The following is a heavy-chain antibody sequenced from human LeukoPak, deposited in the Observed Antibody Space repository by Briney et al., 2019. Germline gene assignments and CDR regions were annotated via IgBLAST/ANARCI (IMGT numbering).Heavy chain of an antibody. D-gene: IGHD3-10*01. Sequence: GGSLRLSCAASGFTVSSNYMSWVRQAPGKGLDWVSVIYSGGSTFYADSVKGRFTISRDNSKNTLYLQMNNLRAEDTAVYYCARGKYPGDAFDIWGQGTMVTVSS. CDR1: GFTVSSNY. CDR2: IYSGGST. V-gene: IGHV3-53*01. J-gene: IGHJ3*02. CDR3: ARGKYPGDAFDI.